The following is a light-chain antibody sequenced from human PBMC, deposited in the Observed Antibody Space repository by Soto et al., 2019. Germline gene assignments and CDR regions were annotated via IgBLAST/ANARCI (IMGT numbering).Light chain of an antibody. CDR3: QQYYSSRT. Sequence: EIVLTQSPGTVSLSPGERATLSCRASQSVGSRWLAWYQQKPGQAPRVLIYGGSNRATGIPDRFSGSGSGTDFTLTIIILEPEDFAVYYCQQYYSSRTFGQGKKVEMK. J-gene: IGKJ1*01. V-gene: IGKV3-20*01. CDR1: QSVGSRW. CDR2: GGS.